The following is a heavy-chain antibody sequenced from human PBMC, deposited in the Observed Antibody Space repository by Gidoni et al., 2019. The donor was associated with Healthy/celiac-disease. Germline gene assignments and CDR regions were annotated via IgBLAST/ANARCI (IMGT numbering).Heavy chain of an antibody. Sequence: QVQPVQSGAEVKKPGASVKVSCKASGYTFTSYGISWVRQAPGQGLEWMGWTSAYNGNTNYAQKLQGRVTMTTDTSTSTAYMELRSLRSDDTAVYYCARDRDYGDYVDAFDIWGQGTMVTVSS. CDR1: GYTFTSYG. J-gene: IGHJ3*02. CDR3: ARDRDYGDYVDAFDI. D-gene: IGHD4-17*01. CDR2: TSAYNGNT. V-gene: IGHV1-18*01.